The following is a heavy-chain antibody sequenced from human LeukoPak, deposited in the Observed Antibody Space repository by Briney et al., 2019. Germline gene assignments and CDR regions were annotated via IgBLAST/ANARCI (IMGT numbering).Heavy chain of an antibody. CDR1: GFTFSSYA. D-gene: IGHD4-17*01. J-gene: IGHJ2*01. Sequence: GGSLRLSCAASGFTFSSYAVHWVRQAPGKGLEWVAVISYDGSNKYYADSVKGRFTISRDNSKNTLYLQMNSLRAEDTAVYYCAKEGDYGGYQGYFDLWGRGTLVTVSS. CDR3: AKEGDYGGYQGYFDL. V-gene: IGHV3-30-3*01. CDR2: ISYDGSNK.